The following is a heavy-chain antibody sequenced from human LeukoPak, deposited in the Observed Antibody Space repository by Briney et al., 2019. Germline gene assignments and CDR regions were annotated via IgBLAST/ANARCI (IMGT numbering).Heavy chain of an antibody. Sequence: PGGSLRLSCAASGFTVSSNYMSWVHQAPGKGLEWVANINQDGSEKYFVDSVKGRFTISRDNAKNSLFLQMSSLRAEDTAVYYCARDGSGWEFFDYWGQGSLVTVSS. J-gene: IGHJ4*02. CDR2: INQDGSEK. V-gene: IGHV3-7*01. CDR3: ARDGSGWEFFDY. CDR1: GFTVSSNY. D-gene: IGHD6-19*01.